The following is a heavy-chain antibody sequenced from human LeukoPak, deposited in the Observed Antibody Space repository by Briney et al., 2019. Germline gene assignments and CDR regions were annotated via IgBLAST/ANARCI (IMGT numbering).Heavy chain of an antibody. CDR2: INHSGST. CDR1: GGSFSGYY. J-gene: IGHJ4*02. CDR3: ARGSLGAGTMVRGVLDY. Sequence: SETLSHTCAVYGGSFSGYYWSWIRQPPGKGLEWIGEINHSGSTNYNPSLKSRVTISVDTSKNQFSLKLSSVTAADMAVYYCARGSLGAGTMVRGVLDYWGQGTLVTVSS. V-gene: IGHV4-34*01. D-gene: IGHD3-10*01.